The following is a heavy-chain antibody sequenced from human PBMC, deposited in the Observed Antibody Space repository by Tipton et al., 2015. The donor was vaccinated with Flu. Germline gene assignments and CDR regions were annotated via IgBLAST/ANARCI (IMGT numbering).Heavy chain of an antibody. D-gene: IGHD3-10*01. CDR3: ARRGERRKDFDY. J-gene: IGHJ4*02. CDR1: GFTFNDYA. CDR2: ISWSSGNI. Sequence: VQLVQSGGGLVQPGRSLRLSCAASGFTFNDYAMHWVRQVPGKGLEWVSGISWSSGNIGYADSVKGRFTISRDNAYNSLYLQMNSLRVEDTALYYCARRGERRKDFDYWGQGTLVTVSS. V-gene: IGHV3-9*01.